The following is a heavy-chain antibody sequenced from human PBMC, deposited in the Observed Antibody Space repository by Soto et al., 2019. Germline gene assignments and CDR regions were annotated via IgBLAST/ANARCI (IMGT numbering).Heavy chain of an antibody. D-gene: IGHD6-13*01. CDR2: INPSGGTT. J-gene: IGHJ5*02. CDR1: GSAFTDDH. Sequence: ASVQGYWTASGSAFTDDHRHWVRQAPGQGLEWMGIINPSGGTTRYAQKFQGRVTISRDNSKNTLYLQMNSLRAEDTAVYYCAKDLIAPGGTGNWFDPWGKGTRVIVSS. V-gene: IGHV1-46*01. CDR3: AKDLIAPGGTGNWFDP.